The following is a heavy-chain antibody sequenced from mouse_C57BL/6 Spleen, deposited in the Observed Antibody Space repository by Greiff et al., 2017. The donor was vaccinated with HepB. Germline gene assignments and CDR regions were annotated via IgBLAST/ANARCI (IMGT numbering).Heavy chain of an antibody. V-gene: IGHV1-72*01. J-gene: IGHJ2*01. Sequence: QVQLKQPGAELVKPGASVKLSCKASGYTFTSYWMHWVKQRPGRGLEWIGRIDPNSGGTKYNEKFKSKATLTVDKPSSTAYMQLSSLTSEDSAVYYCALVFITTGFDYWGQGTTLTVSS. CDR2: IDPNSGGT. CDR3: ALVFITTGFDY. CDR1: GYTFTSYW. D-gene: IGHD1-1*01.